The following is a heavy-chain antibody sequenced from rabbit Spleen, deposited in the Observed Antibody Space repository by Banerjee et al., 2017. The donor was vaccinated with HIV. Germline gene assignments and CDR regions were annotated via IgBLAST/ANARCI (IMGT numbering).Heavy chain of an antibody. CDR3: ARGYNSVGYRSDW. CDR1: GFSFSSSYW. V-gene: IGHV1S45*01. Sequence: QEQLVESGGGLVQPEGSLTLTCTASGFSFSSSYWICWVRQAPGKGLEWIGCIYTSSNSAYYASWAKGRFTISKTSSTTVTLQMTSLTAADTATYFCARGYNSVGYRSDWWGQGTLVTVS. J-gene: IGHJ4*01. D-gene: IGHD7-1*01. CDR2: IYTSSNSA.